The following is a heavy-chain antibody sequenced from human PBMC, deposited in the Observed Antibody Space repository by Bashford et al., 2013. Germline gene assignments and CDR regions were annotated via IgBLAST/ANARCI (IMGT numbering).Heavy chain of an antibody. J-gene: IGHJ6*02. CDR3: AREDV. V-gene: IGHV3-21*01. CDR2: ISNSSRYI. Sequence: VRQAPGKGLEWVSSISNSSRYIYYADSVKGRFTISRDNTKNSLYLQMNSLRAEDTAVYYCAREDVWGQGTTVTVSS.